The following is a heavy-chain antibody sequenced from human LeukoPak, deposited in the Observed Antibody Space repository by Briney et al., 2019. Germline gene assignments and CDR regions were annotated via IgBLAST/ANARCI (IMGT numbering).Heavy chain of an antibody. CDR2: IYHSGST. Sequence: SETLSLTCTVSGYSISSGYYWGWIRQPPGKGLEWIGSIYHSGSTNYNPSLKSRVTISVDTSKNQFSLKLSSVTAADTAVYYCARTWIQLWSPPYYFDYWGQGTLVTVSS. CDR3: ARTWIQLWSPPYYFDY. V-gene: IGHV4-38-2*02. J-gene: IGHJ4*02. D-gene: IGHD5-18*01. CDR1: GYSISSGYY.